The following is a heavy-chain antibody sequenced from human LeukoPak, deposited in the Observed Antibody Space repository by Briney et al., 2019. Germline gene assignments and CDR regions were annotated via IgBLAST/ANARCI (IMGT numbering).Heavy chain of an antibody. CDR3: ARLVPEATSRDFDY. CDR1: VGSISGSSYS. Sequence: SETLPLTCTVSVGSISGSSYSWGWIRQPPGKGLEWIGNINFSGRTYYNPSLKSRVTISVDTSKNQFSLKLNSVTAADTAIYHCARLVPEATSRDFDYWGQGALVTVSS. CDR2: INFSGRT. D-gene: IGHD5-24*01. J-gene: IGHJ4*02. V-gene: IGHV4-39*01.